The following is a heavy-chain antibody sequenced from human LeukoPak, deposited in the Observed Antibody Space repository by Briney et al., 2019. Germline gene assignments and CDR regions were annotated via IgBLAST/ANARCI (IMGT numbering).Heavy chain of an antibody. CDR3: ARAAGYSSSWYGY. CDR2: IYHSGST. Sequence: SETLSLTCTVSGYSISSGYYWGWIRQPPGKGLEWIGSIYHSGSTYYNPSLKSRVTISVDTSKNQFSLKLSSVTAADTAVYYCARAAGYSSSWYGYWGQGTLVTVSS. D-gene: IGHD6-13*01. J-gene: IGHJ4*02. V-gene: IGHV4-38-2*02. CDR1: GYSISSGYY.